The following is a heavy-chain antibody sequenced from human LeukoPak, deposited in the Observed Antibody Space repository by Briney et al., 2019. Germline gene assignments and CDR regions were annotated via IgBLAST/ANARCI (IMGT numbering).Heavy chain of an antibody. D-gene: IGHD3-22*01. CDR2: NNPDSGAT. V-gene: IGHV1-2*02. CDR3: ARGGYYYDSSGYRIDY. J-gene: IGHJ4*02. CDR1: GDSFTASY. Sequence: ASVKVSCKASGDSFTASYFHWLRQAPGQGPEWLGWNNPDSGATEYAQKFQGRVTMTTDTSTSTAYMELRSLRSDDTAVYYCARGGYYYDSSGYRIDYWGQGTLVTVSS.